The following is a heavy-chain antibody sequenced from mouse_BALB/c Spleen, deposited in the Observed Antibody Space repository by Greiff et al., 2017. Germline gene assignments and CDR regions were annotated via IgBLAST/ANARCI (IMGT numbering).Heavy chain of an antibody. CDR1: GYTFTDYA. Sequence: QVQLKESGAELVRPGVSVKISCKGSGYTFTDYAMHWVKQSHAKSLEWIGVISTYYGDASYNQKFKGKATMTVDKSSSTAYMELARLTSEDSAIYYCARSSSYYAMDYWGQGTSVTVSS. CDR3: ARSSSYYAMDY. V-gene: IGHV1S137*01. J-gene: IGHJ4*01. CDR2: ISTYYGDA. D-gene: IGHD1-3*01.